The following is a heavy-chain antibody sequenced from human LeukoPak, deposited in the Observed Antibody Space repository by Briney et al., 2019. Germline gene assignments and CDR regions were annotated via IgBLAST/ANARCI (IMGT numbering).Heavy chain of an antibody. D-gene: IGHD3-16*01. CDR3: ARAGGENYAFDI. CDR2: IQQHGSEK. V-gene: IGHV3-7*01. J-gene: IGHJ3*02. Sequence: PGGSLRVSCAASGFTFSNYWMSWVRQAPGKGLEWVANIQQHGSEKYYVGSVKGRFTVSRDNAKNSLYLQMNSLRAEDTAVYYCARAGGENYAFDIWGQGTMVTVSS. CDR1: GFTFSNYW.